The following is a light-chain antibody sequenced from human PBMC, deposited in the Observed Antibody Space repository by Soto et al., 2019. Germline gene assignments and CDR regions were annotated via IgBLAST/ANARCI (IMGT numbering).Light chain of an antibody. V-gene: IGKV3-15*01. Sequence: EIVLTQSPATLSLSPGERATLSCRASQSVSSYLAWHQQKPGQAPRLLIYGASTRATAIPARFSGSGSGTEFTLTISSLQSEDFAVYFCQQYDNWPYTFGQGTKVDIK. CDR2: GAS. CDR3: QQYDNWPYT. J-gene: IGKJ2*01. CDR1: QSVSSY.